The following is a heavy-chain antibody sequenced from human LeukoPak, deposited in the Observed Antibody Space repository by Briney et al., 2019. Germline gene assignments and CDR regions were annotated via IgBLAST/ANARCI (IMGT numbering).Heavy chain of an antibody. J-gene: IGHJ3*02. V-gene: IGHV3-23*01. D-gene: IGHD2-8*01. CDR2: IGGGGRTT. CDR3: AKDSVQRNGVFDAFDI. CDR1: GFTFSDYA. Sequence: PGGSLRLSWTASGFTFSDYAMNWVRQAPGKGLEWVSHIGGGGRTTDYADAVKGRFTVSRDNSKNTLYLQINSLRADDTAVFYCAKDSVQRNGVFDAFDIWVQGTMVTVSS.